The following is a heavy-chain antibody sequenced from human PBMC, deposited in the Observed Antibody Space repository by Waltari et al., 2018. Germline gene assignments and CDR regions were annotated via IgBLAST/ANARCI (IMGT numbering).Heavy chain of an antibody. CDR3: ARVVSTQSSSSSTYFDY. CDR2: IYHSGST. J-gene: IGHJ4*02. Sequence: QVQLQESGPGLVKPSETLSLTCTVSGYSISSGYYWGWIRQPPGKGLEWIGSIYHSGSTYYNPSLKSRVTISVDTSKNQFSLKLSSVTAADTAVYYCARVVSTQSSSSSTYFDYWGQGTLVTVSS. V-gene: IGHV4-38-2*02. D-gene: IGHD6-13*01. CDR1: GYSISSGYY.